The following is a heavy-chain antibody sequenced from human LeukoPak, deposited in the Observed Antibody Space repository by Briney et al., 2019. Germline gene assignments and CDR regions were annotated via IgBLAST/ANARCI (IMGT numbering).Heavy chain of an antibody. CDR2: INPSGGST. Sequence: GASVKVSCKASGHTFTSYYMHWVRQAPGQGLEWMGIINPSGGSTSYAQKFQGRVTMTRDTSTSTVYMELSSLRSEDTAVYYCARAVEGPWFDPWGQGTLVTVSS. J-gene: IGHJ5*02. CDR1: GHTFTSYY. CDR3: ARAVEGPWFDP. V-gene: IGHV1-46*01.